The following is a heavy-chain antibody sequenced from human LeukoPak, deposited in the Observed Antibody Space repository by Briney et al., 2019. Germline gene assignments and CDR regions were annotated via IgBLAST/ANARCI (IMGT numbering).Heavy chain of an antibody. CDR2: IVVGSGNT. CDR1: GFTFTSSV. CDR3: AAFRRSPYYDILTGYRRDFDY. D-gene: IGHD3-9*01. Sequence: SVTVSCKASGFTFTSSVLQWVRQARGQRLEWIGWIVVGSGNTNYAQKFQERVTITRDMSTSTAYMELSSLRSEDTAVYYCAAFRRSPYYDILTGYRRDFDYWGQGTLVTVSS. V-gene: IGHV1-58*01. J-gene: IGHJ4*02.